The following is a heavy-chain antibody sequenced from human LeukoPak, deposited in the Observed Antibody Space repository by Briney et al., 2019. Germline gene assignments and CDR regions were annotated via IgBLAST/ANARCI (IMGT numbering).Heavy chain of an antibody. CDR1: GGTFSSYA. D-gene: IGHD6-13*01. J-gene: IGHJ6*02. CDR2: IIPIFGTA. Sequence: SVKVSCKASGGTFSSYAISWVRQAPGQGLEWMGGIIPIFGTANYAQKFQGRVTITADESTSTAYMELSSLRSEDTAVYYCARGSNSIYGSSWYYYGMDVWGQGTTVTVSS. V-gene: IGHV1-69*01. CDR3: ARGSNSIYGSSWYYYGMDV.